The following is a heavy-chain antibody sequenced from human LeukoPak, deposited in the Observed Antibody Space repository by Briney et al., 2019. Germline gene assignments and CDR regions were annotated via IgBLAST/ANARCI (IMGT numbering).Heavy chain of an antibody. Sequence: GGSLRLSCAASGFTFSSYSMNWVRQAPGKGLEWVSSISSSSSYIYYANSVKGRFTISRDNAKNSLYLQMNSLRAEDTAVYYCARGGELWSRVPDYWGQGTLVTVSS. CDR3: ARGGELWSRVPDY. CDR1: GFTFSSYS. D-gene: IGHD3-16*01. V-gene: IGHV3-21*01. CDR2: ISSSSSYI. J-gene: IGHJ4*02.